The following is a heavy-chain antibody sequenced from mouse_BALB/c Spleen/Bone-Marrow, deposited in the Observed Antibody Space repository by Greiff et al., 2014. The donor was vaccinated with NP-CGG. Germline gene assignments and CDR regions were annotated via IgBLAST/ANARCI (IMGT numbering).Heavy chain of an antibody. CDR3: ARKVWYYAMDY. J-gene: IGHJ4*01. V-gene: IGHV1-14*01. CDR2: INPYNDGT. CDR1: GYTFTSYV. Sequence: EVQLQQSGPELVKPGASVKMSCKASGYTFTSYVMHWVKQKPGQGLEWIGYINPYNDGTKYNEKFKGKATLTSDKSSSTAYMELSSLTSEDSAVYYWARKVWYYAMDYWGQGTSVTVSS. D-gene: IGHD2-10*02.